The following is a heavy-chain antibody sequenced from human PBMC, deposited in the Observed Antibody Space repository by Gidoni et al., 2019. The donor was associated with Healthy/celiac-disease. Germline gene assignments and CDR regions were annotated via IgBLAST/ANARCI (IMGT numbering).Heavy chain of an antibody. Sequence: QVQLVESGGGVVQPGRSLRLYCAASGFTFSSYPMHWVRQAPGKGLGWVEVRSYDGSNKYYADSVKGRFTISRDNSKNTLYLQRNSLRAEDTAVYYCARESGYCSGGSCYGGYYFDYWGQGTLVTVSS. D-gene: IGHD2-15*01. CDR3: ARESGYCSGGSCYGGYYFDY. J-gene: IGHJ4*02. CDR1: GFTFSSYP. CDR2: RSYDGSNK. V-gene: IGHV3-30-3*01.